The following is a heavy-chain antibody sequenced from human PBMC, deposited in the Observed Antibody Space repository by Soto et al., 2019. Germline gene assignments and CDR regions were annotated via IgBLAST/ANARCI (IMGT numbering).Heavy chain of an antibody. Sequence: EVQLVESGGGLVKPGGSLRLSCAASGFTFSSYSMNWVRQAPGKGLEWVSSISSSSSYIYYADSVKGRFTISRDNAKNSLYLQMNSLRAEDTAVYYCARDCKPHRHRVAFDIWGQGTMVTVSS. V-gene: IGHV3-21*01. CDR3: ARDCKPHRHRVAFDI. J-gene: IGHJ3*02. D-gene: IGHD6-13*01. CDR1: GFTFSSYS. CDR2: ISSSSSYI.